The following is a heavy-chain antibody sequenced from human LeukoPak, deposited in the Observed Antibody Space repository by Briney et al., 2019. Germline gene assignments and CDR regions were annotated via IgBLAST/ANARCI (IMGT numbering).Heavy chain of an antibody. CDR3: ARGRLNGNVDF. V-gene: IGHV1-8*01. J-gene: IGHJ4*02. Sequence: ASVKVSCKTSGYTFTGYDINWVRQAAGQGFEWMGWMHPNSGDTGYAHNLQGRITITRDSSTATVFMELSSLRSEDTAMYYCARGRLNGNVDFWGQGTLVTASS. D-gene: IGHD1-20*01. CDR2: MHPNSGDT. CDR1: GYTFTGYD.